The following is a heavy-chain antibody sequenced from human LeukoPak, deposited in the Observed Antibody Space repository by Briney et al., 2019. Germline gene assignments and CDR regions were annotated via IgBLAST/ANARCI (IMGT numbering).Heavy chain of an antibody. CDR2: ISSSSSYM. CDR3: ARGYTGSPYVANS. D-gene: IGHD1-26*01. Sequence: GGSLRLSCAASGFTFSSYSMNWVRQAPGKGLEWVSSISSSSSYMYYADSVKGRFTISRYNAKNSLYLQMNSLRAEDTAVCYCARGYTGSPYVANSWGQGTLVTVSS. V-gene: IGHV3-21*01. CDR1: GFTFSSYS. J-gene: IGHJ4*02.